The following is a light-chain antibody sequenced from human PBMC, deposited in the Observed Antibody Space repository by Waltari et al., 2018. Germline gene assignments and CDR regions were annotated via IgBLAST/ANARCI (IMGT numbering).Light chain of an antibody. J-gene: IGKJ1*01. Sequence: EIVLTQSPGTLSLSPGERATLSCRASQSVSRTLAWYQQKPGQAPRLLIYDASSRATGTPSRFSGSGSGTAFTLTISSLEPEDFALYYSQKYRSFPATVGQGSKVEIK. CDR3: QKYRSFPAT. CDR1: QSVSRT. V-gene: IGKV3-20*01. CDR2: DAS.